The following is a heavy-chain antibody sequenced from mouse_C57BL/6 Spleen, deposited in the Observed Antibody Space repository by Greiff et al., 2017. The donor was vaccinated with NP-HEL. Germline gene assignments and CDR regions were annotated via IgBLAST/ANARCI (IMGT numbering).Heavy chain of an antibody. CDR3: ARDGDYYGSKGYFDV. D-gene: IGHD1-1*01. J-gene: IGHJ1*03. Sequence: DVHLVESGGGLVKPGGSLKLSCAASGFTFSSYAMSWVRQTPEKRLEWVATISDGGSYTYYPDNVKGRFTISRDNAKNNLYLQMSHLKSEDTAMYYGARDGDYYGSKGYFDVWGTGTTVTVSS. CDR1: GFTFSSYA. CDR2: ISDGGSYT. V-gene: IGHV5-4*01.